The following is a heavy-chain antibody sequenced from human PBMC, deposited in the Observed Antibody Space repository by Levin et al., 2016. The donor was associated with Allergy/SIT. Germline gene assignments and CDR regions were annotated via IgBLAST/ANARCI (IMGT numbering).Heavy chain of an antibody. CDR3: ARDPQDIAATADYFDY. D-gene: IGHD5-12*01. CDR2: INAGNGNT. CDR1: GYTFTSYA. Sequence: ASVKVSCKASGYTFTSYAIHWVRQAPGQRLEWMGWINAGNGNTKYSQKFQGRVTITRDTSASTAYMDLSSLRSEDTAVYYCARDPQDIAATADYFDYWGQGTLVTVSS. V-gene: IGHV1-3*01. J-gene: IGHJ4*02.